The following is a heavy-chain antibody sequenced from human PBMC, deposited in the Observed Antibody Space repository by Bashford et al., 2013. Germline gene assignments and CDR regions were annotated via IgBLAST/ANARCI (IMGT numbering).Heavy chain of an antibody. CDR3: ARGKEAHCSGGSCYSLRVGATMSDFDY. CDR2: IIPIFGTA. D-gene: IGHD2-15*01. Sequence: SVKVSCKASGGTFSSYAISWVRQAPGQGLEWMGGIIPIFGTANYAQKLQGRVTMTTDTSTSTAYMELRSLRSDDTAVYYCARGKEAHCSGGSCYSLRVGATMSDFDYWGQGTLVTVSS. CDR1: GGTFSSYA. J-gene: IGHJ4*02. V-gene: IGHV1-69*05.